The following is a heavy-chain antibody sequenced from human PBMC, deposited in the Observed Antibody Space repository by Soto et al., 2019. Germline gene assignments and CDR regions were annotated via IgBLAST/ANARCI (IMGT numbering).Heavy chain of an antibody. J-gene: IGHJ4*02. V-gene: IGHV4-31*03. Sequence: SETLSLTCTVSGGSISSGGYYWSWIRQHPGKGLEWIGYIYYSGSTYYNPSLKSRVTISVDTSKNQFSLKLSSVTAADTAVYYCAKGGGSYGYYFDYWGQGTLVTVSS. CDR1: GGSISSGGYY. D-gene: IGHD5-18*01. CDR3: AKGGGSYGYYFDY. CDR2: IYYSGST.